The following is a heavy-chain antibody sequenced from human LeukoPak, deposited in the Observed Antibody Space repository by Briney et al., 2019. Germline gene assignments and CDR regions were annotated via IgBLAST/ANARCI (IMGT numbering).Heavy chain of an antibody. CDR1: GGSINSGGYS. CDR2: IYHSGST. V-gene: IGHV4-30-2*01. D-gene: IGHD6-19*01. Sequence: SQTLSLTCTVSGGSINSGGYSWSWIRQPPGKGLDWIGYIYHSGSTYYNPSLKSRVPISVDTSKNQFSLKLSSVTAADTAVYYCARKSLGYWYFDLWGRGTLVPVSS. CDR3: ARKSLGYWYFDL. J-gene: IGHJ2*01.